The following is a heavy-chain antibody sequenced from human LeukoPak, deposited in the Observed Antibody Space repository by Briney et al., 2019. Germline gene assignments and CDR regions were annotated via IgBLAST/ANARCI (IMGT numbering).Heavy chain of an antibody. CDR1: GGTFSSYA. D-gene: IGHD3-22*01. CDR2: ISSSSSTI. J-gene: IGHJ4*02. Sequence: SCKASGGTFSSYAISWVRQAPGKGLEWVSYISSSSSTIYYADSVKGRFTISRGNAKNSLYLQMNSLRAEDTAVYYCARALGNYDSSGYYRLFDYWGQGTLVTVSS. V-gene: IGHV3-48*01. CDR3: ARALGNYDSSGYYRLFDY.